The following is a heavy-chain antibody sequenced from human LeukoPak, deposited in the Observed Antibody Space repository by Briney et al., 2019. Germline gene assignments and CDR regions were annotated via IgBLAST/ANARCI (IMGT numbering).Heavy chain of an antibody. D-gene: IGHD6-13*01. J-gene: IGHJ6*03. CDR1: GDSISTYY. V-gene: IGHV4-4*07. Sequence: PSETLSLTCTVSGDSISTYYWHWIRLPAGKGLEWIGRIYNSVSTNYNPSLKSRVTMSIDTSKNQFSLKLSSVTAADTAVYYCARAVGSISPYYMDVWGKGTTVTVSS. CDR2: IYNSVST. CDR3: ARAVGSISPYYMDV.